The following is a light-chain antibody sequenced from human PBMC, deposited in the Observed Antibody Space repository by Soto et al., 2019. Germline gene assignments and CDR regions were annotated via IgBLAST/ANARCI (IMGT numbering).Light chain of an antibody. CDR2: EVS. CDR1: SSDVGGYNY. J-gene: IGLJ1*01. Sequence: QSALTQPASVSGSPGQSITISCTGTSSDVGGYNYVSWYQQHPGKAPKLIIYEVSNRPSGVSNRFSGSKSGNTASLTISGLQAEDEADYYCNSYRRKSTGVFGTGTKVTVL. V-gene: IGLV2-14*01. CDR3: NSYRRKSTGV.